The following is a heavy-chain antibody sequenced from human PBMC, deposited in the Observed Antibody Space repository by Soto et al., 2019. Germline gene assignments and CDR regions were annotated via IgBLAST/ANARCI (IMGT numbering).Heavy chain of an antibody. D-gene: IGHD3-3*01. Sequence: GGSLRLSCAASGFTFSSYAMHWVRQAPGKGLEWVAVISYDGSNKYYADSVKGRFTISRDNSKNTLYLQMNSLRAEDTAVYYCARDSTYYDFWSGYDYWGQGTLVPVSS. CDR1: GFTFSSYA. CDR3: ARDSTYYDFWSGYDY. CDR2: ISYDGSNK. V-gene: IGHV3-30-3*01. J-gene: IGHJ4*02.